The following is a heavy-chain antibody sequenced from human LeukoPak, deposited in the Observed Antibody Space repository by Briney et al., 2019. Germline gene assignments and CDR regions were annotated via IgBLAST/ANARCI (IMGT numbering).Heavy chain of an antibody. V-gene: IGHV1-69*05. CDR1: GSTFSSYA. J-gene: IGHJ4*02. Sequence: SVKVSCKASGSTFSSYAISWVRQAPGQGLEWMGGIIPIFGTANYAQKFQGRVTITTDESTSTAYMELSSLRSEDTAVYYCASKYYGSGSYKLPFDYWGQGTLVTVSS. CDR3: ASKYYGSGSYKLPFDY. D-gene: IGHD3-10*01. CDR2: IIPIFGTA.